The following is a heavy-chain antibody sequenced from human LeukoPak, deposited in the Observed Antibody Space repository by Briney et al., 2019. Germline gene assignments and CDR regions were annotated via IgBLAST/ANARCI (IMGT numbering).Heavy chain of an antibody. Sequence: SETLSLTCTVSGGSVSSGSYYWSWIRQHPGTGLEWIGYIYYSGSTYYNPSLKSRVTISVDTSKNQFSLKLSSVTAADTAVYYCARDKNLGIRNWFDPWGQGTLVTVSS. D-gene: IGHD7-27*01. CDR1: GGSVSSGSYY. V-gene: IGHV4-31*03. CDR2: IYYSGST. J-gene: IGHJ5*02. CDR3: ARDKNLGIRNWFDP.